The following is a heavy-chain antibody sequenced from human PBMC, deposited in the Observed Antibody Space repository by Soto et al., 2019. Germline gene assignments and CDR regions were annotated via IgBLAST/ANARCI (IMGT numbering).Heavy chain of an antibody. J-gene: IGHJ6*02. CDR2: INYSGGT. CDR3: AREGALLFGGNPDYYDDLAV. Sequence: SETLSLTCTVSGGSLRSYYCSWFRQPPGKGLEWVGYINYSGGTFYNPSLKSRVTISLDTSNNQFSLRLSSVTAADTAVYYCAREGALLFGGNPDYYDDLAVSGQGTTVTVSS. D-gene: IGHD2-15*01. CDR1: GGSLRSYY. V-gene: IGHV4-59*12.